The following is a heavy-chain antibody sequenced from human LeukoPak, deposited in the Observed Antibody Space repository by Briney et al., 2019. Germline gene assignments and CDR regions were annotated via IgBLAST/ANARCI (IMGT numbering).Heavy chain of an antibody. CDR2: INSDGSDT. V-gene: IGHV3-74*01. CDR1: GFTFSSYS. CDR3: SRDQLSYCDGDCP. J-gene: IGHJ5*02. Sequence: PGGSLRLSCAASGFTFSSYSMNWVRQAPGKGPEWVSHINSDGSDTSYTDSVKGRFTISRDNAKNTVYLQMNSLRAEDTAVYYCSRDQLSYCDGDCPWGQGTLVTVSS. D-gene: IGHD2-21*02.